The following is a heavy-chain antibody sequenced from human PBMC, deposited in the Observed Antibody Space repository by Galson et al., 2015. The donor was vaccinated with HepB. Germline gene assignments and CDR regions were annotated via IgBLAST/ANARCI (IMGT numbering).Heavy chain of an antibody. Sequence: SLRLSCAASGFTFDDYGMSWVRQAPGKGLEWVSGINWNGGSTGYADSVKGRFTISRDNAKNSLYLQMNSLRAEDTALYHCARDLVLGMGNWYFDLWGRGTLVTVSS. V-gene: IGHV3-20*01. CDR3: ARDLVLGMGNWYFDL. CDR1: GFTFDDYG. D-gene: IGHD2-8*02. CDR2: INWNGGST. J-gene: IGHJ2*01.